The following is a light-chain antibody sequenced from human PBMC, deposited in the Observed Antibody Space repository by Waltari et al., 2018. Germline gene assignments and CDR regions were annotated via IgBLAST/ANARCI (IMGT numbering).Light chain of an antibody. Sequence: QSALTQPVSVSGSPGQSITISCTGTSSDVGGYNYVSWYQRHPGKAPKLLIYGVSNRPSGVFNRFSGSKSGNTASLTISGLQDEDEADYYCSSYTSSSTVVFGGGTKLTVL. J-gene: IGLJ2*01. CDR2: GVS. CDR3: SSYTSSSTVV. CDR1: SSDVGGYNY. V-gene: IGLV2-14*01.